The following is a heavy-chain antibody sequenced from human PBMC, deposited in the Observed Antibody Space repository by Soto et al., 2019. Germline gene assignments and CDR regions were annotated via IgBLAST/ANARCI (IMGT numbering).Heavy chain of an antibody. Sequence: QVQLQESGPGLVKPSDTLTLTCAVSGYSISSSNWWGWIRQPPGRGLEWIGDIYYSGTTYYNPSLKSRVTMPVDTSKNPFSLKLTPLTAVDTAVYYWARRVIQGSIDYWGQGALVTVSS. D-gene: IGHD2-21*01. CDR3: ARRVIQGSIDY. CDR1: GYSISSSNW. V-gene: IGHV4-28*01. CDR2: IYYSGTT. J-gene: IGHJ4*02.